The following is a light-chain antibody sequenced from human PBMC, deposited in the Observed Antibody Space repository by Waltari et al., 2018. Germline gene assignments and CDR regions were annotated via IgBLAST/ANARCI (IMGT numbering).Light chain of an antibody. CDR2: VAS. V-gene: IGKV1-39*01. J-gene: IGKJ2*01. Sequence: DIQMTQSPSSLPASVGDRVTITCRSSQSISNYLNWYKHKPGEAPKLLVYVASNLQRGVPSRFSGSGSETDFTLTISSLQLEDFATYYCQQSYNAPYTFGQGTNVEIK. CDR3: QQSYNAPYT. CDR1: QSISNY.